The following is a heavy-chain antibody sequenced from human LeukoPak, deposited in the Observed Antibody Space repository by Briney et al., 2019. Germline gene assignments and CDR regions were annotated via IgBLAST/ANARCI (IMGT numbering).Heavy chain of an antibody. V-gene: IGHV3-7*03. CDR1: GFTFSSNW. CDR3: ARGGSRYDY. CDR2: IKQDGSEK. D-gene: IGHD3-16*01. J-gene: IGHJ4*02. Sequence: GGSLRLSCAASGFTFSSNWMSWVRQAPGKGLEWVANIKQDGSEKYYVDSVKGRFTISRDNAKNSLYLQMSSLRAEGTAVYYCARGGSRYDYWGQGTLVTVSS.